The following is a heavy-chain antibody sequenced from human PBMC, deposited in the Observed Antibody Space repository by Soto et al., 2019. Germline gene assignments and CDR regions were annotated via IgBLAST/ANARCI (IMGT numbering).Heavy chain of an antibody. V-gene: IGHV3-23*01. CDR1: GFAFSSYA. CDR2: ISGSGGST. CDR3: AKCRGITMVRGARYFDL. D-gene: IGHD3-10*01. J-gene: IGHJ2*01. Sequence: GGSLRLSCAASGFAFSSYAMSWVRQAPGKGLEWVSAISGSGGSTYYADSVKGRFTISRDNSKNTLYLQMNSLRAEDTAVYYCAKCRGITMVRGARYFDLWGRGTLVTVS.